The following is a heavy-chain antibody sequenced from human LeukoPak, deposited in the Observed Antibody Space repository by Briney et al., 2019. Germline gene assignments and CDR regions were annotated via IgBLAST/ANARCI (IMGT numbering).Heavy chain of an antibody. CDR3: ARDLGNFGSGSAHFDN. J-gene: IGHJ4*02. CDR1: GFPITGFG. CDR2: IWHDGSRT. D-gene: IGHD3-10*01. V-gene: IGHV3-33*01. Sequence: PGGSLRLSCATSGFPITGFGFHWVRQAPGKGLEWVALIWHDGSRTHYADSVKGRFTMSRDDSKNTLFLEMNSLRVEDTALYYCARDLGNFGSGSAHFDNWGQGTLVTVSS.